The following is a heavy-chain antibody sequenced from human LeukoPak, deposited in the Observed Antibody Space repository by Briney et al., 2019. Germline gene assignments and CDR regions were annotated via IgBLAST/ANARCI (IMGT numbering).Heavy chain of an antibody. CDR3: ARRNYYDSSGQLDV. Sequence: GASVKVSCKASGYTFTSYGISWVRQAPGQGLEWMGWISAYNGNTNYAQKLQGRVTMTTDTSTSTAYMELRSLRSDDTAVYYRARRNYYDSSGQLDVWGQGTTVTVSS. D-gene: IGHD3-22*01. V-gene: IGHV1-18*01. CDR2: ISAYNGNT. CDR1: GYTFTSYG. J-gene: IGHJ6*02.